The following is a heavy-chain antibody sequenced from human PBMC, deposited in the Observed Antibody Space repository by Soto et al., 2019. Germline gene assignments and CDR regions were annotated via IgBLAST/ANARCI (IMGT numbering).Heavy chain of an antibody. CDR1: GGSISSSNW. V-gene: IGHV4-4*02. J-gene: IGHJ5*02. CDR2: IYHSGST. D-gene: IGHD3-22*01. CDR3: ARVRSYYDSSGYYLENWFDP. Sequence: SETLSLTCAVSGGSISSSNWWSWVRQPPGKGLEWIGEIYHSGSTNYNPSLKSRVTISVDKSKNQFSLKLSSVTAADTAVYYCARVRSYYDSSGYYLENWFDPWGQGTLVTVSS.